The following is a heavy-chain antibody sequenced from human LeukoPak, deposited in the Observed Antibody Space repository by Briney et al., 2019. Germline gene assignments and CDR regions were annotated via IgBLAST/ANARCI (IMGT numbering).Heavy chain of an antibody. J-gene: IGHJ6*02. Sequence: GGSLRLSCAASGFTFSSYSMNWVRQAPGKGLEWVSYISSSSSIIYYADSVKGRFTISRDNAKNSLYLQMNSLRDEDTAVYYCARYYGSGSYVTGGMDVWGQGTTVTVSS. CDR3: ARYYGSGSYVTGGMDV. D-gene: IGHD3-10*01. V-gene: IGHV3-48*02. CDR1: GFTFSSYS. CDR2: ISSSSSII.